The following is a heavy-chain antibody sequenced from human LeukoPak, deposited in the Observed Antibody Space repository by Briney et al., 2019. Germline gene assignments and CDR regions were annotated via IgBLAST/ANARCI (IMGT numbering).Heavy chain of an antibody. CDR2: IYYSGST. D-gene: IGHD4-17*01. CDR3: ARESVTTNTYYYYGMDV. J-gene: IGHJ6*02. V-gene: IGHV4-61*01. Sequence: SETLSLTCTVSGGSVSSGSYYWSWIRQPPGKGLGWIGYIYYSGSTNYNLSLKSRVTISVDTSKNQFSLKLSSVTAADTAVYYCARESVTTNTYYYYGMDVWGQGTTVTVSS. CDR1: GGSVSSGSYY.